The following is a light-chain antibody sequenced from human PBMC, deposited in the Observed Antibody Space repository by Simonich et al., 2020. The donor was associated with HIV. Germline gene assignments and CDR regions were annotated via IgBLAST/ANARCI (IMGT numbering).Light chain of an antibody. Sequence: DIVMTQTPLSLSVTPGQPASISCNSSQSLLHSDGKTYLYWYLQKPGQSPHLLIHEVSNRFSGVPDRFSGSGSGTDFTLKISRVEAEDVGVYYCMQALQTPYTFGQGTKLEIK. CDR3: MQALQTPYT. CDR1: QSLLHSDGKTY. J-gene: IGKJ2*01. V-gene: IGKV2-29*03. CDR2: EVS.